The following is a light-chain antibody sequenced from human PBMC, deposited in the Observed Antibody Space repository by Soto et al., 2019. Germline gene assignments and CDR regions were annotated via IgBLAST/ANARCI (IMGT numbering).Light chain of an antibody. CDR1: QSVSSSY. CDR2: GAS. Sequence: EIVLTQAPGTLSWSPGERATLSCSASQSVSSSYLAWYQQKPGQAPRLLIYGASSRATGIPDRFSGSRSGTDFTLTISRLEPEDFAVYYCQQYGSSPPITFGQGTRLEIK. J-gene: IGKJ5*01. CDR3: QQYGSSPPIT. V-gene: IGKV3-20*01.